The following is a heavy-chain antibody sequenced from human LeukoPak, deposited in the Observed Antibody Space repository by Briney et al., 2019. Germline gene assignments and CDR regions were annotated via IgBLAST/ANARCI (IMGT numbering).Heavy chain of an antibody. J-gene: IGHJ3*02. CDR2: IYYSGST. Sequence: PPETLSLTCTVSGGSISSYYRSSIRQPPGKGLEWIGYIYYSGSTNYNPTLKSRVTISVDTSKTQFSLKLRSVTAADTAVYYYAGIVVVVAAAAQSCDIWGQGTMVTVSS. CDR1: GGSISSYY. V-gene: IGHV4-59*01. CDR3: AGIVVVVAAAAQSCDI. D-gene: IGHD2-15*01.